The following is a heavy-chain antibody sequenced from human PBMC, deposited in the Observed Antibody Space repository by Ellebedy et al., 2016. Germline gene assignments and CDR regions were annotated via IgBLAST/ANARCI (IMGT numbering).Heavy chain of an antibody. J-gene: IGHJ4*02. CDR3: ARASLSENPDY. CDR2: MNQDGSEI. Sequence: GESLKISCVASGFTFSNHWMNWVRQAPGKGLEWVANMNQDGSEIRYVDSVKGRFTVSRDNAKNSLYLQMNSLRAEDAAIYYCARASLSENPDYWGQGTLVTVSS. CDR1: GFTFSNHW. V-gene: IGHV3-7*03.